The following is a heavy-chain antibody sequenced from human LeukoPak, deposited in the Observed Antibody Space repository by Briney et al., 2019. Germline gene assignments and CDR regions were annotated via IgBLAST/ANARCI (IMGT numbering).Heavy chain of an antibody. CDR1: GYSISSGYY. D-gene: IGHD6-19*01. Sequence: SETLSLTCTVSGYSISSGYYWGWIRQPPGKGLEWIGYIYYSGSTNYNPSLKSRVTISVDTSKNQFSLKLSSVTAADTAVYYCARGGSSGLTYYYYYMDVWGKGTTVTISS. CDR2: IYYSGST. J-gene: IGHJ6*03. CDR3: ARGGSSGLTYYYYYMDV. V-gene: IGHV4-61*01.